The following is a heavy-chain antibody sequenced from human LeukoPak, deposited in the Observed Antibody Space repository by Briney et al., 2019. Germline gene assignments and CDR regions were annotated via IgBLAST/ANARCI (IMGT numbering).Heavy chain of an antibody. Sequence: GESLQISCQGSGSNFTSYWIGWVRQVPGKGLEWMGIIYPGDSDTRYSLSLQGQVTISADKSISSASLQWSSLKASDTAMYYCARQGGDYYDSSGYNAFDIWGQGTMVTVSS. J-gene: IGHJ3*02. CDR1: GSNFTSYW. CDR3: ARQGGDYYDSSGYNAFDI. V-gene: IGHV5-51*01. CDR2: IYPGDSDT. D-gene: IGHD3-22*01.